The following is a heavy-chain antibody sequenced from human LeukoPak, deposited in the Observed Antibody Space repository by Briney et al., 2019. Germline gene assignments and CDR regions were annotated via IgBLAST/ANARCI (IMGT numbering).Heavy chain of an antibody. D-gene: IGHD5-18*01. J-gene: IGHJ4*02. Sequence: AGVSLRLSCAASGFTFSSYGMHWVRQAPGKGLEWVAVIWYDGSNEYYADSVKGRFTISRDNSKNTLYLQMNSLRAEDTAVYYCAMLAEYGYPLDYWGQGTLVTVSS. CDR1: GFTFSSYG. CDR3: AMLAEYGYPLDY. V-gene: IGHV3-33*01. CDR2: IWYDGSNE.